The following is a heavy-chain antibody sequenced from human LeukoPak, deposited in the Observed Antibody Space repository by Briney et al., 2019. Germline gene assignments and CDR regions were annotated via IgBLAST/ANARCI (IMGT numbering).Heavy chain of an antibody. D-gene: IGHD3-10*01. J-gene: IGHJ5*02. CDR2: INHSGST. CDR3: ARGRMVQGVIATQKNWFGP. CDR1: GGSFSGYY. Sequence: PSETLSLTCAVYGGSFSGYYWSWIRQPPGKGLEWIGEINHSGSTNYNPSLKSRVTISVDTSRNQFSLKLSSVTAADTAVYYCARGRMVQGVIATQKNWFGPWGQGTLVTVSS. V-gene: IGHV4-34*01.